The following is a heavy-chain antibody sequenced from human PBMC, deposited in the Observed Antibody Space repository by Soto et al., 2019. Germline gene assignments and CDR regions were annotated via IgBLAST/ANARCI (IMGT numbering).Heavy chain of an antibody. Sequence: QVQLQESGPGLVRPSQTLSLTCTVSGGSISSTGYYWCWIRQHPWKGQEWMGYIYYSGSTYYNPPLKRRVTTSVDTSKNQVSLKLSSVTAAGTAVYYCARYLMADDNGFELGGQGTLVTVSS. CDR1: GGSISSTGYY. CDR2: IYYSGST. J-gene: IGHJ5*02. V-gene: IGHV4-31*03. CDR3: ARYLMADDNGFEL.